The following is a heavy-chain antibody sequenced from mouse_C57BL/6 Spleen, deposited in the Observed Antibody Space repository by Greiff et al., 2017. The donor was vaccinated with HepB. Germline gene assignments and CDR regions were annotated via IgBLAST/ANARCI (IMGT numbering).Heavy chain of an antibody. D-gene: IGHD4-1*01. V-gene: IGHV1-69*01. J-gene: IGHJ1*03. CDR2: IDPSDSYT. CDR3: ARNWDRGFDV. CDR1: GYTFTSYW. Sequence: VQLQQPGAELVMPGASVKLSCKASGYTFTSYWMHWVKQRPGQGLEWIGEIDPSDSYTNYNQKFKGKSTLTVDKSSSTAYMQLSSLTSEDSAVYYCARNWDRGFDVWGTGTTVTVSS.